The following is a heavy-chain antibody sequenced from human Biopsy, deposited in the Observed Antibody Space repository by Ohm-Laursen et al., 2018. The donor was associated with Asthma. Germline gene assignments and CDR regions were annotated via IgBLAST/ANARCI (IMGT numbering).Heavy chain of an antibody. D-gene: IGHD3-10*01. Sequence: SLRLSCAASGFTLTTYAIHWVRQAPGKGLEWVAVISYDGSTKYSVDSVKGRFIVSRDISKNILSLQMNSLRPEDTAVYYCARDVVWFREVGGMDVWGLGTTVTVAS. V-gene: IGHV3-30*03. CDR3: ARDVVWFREVGGMDV. CDR2: ISYDGSTK. J-gene: IGHJ6*02. CDR1: GFTLTTYA.